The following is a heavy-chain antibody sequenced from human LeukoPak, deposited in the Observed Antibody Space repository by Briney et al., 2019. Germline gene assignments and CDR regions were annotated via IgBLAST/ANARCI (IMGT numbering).Heavy chain of an antibody. D-gene: IGHD6-19*01. CDR3: TPSIAVAGSLDY. CDR2: IKSKTDGGTT. V-gene: IGHV3-15*01. Sequence: GGSLRLSCAASGCTFSNAWMSWVRQAPGKGLERVGRIKSKTDGGTTDYAAPVKGRFTISRDDSKNTLYLQMNSLKTEDTAVYYCTPSIAVAGSLDYWGQGTLVTVSS. CDR1: GCTFSNAW. J-gene: IGHJ4*02.